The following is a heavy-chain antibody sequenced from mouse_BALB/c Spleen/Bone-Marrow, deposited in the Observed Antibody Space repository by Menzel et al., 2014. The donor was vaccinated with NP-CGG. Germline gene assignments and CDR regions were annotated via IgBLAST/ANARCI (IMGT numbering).Heavy chain of an antibody. CDR3: ARGLLRLLGWNCDV. V-gene: IGHV1-14*01. J-gene: IGHJ1*01. CDR2: INPYNDGT. Sequence: EVQLQQSGPELVKPGASVKMSCKASGYTFTSSDMLWAKQKPGQGLGWIGYINPYNDGTKYNEKFKGKATLTSDKSSSTAYMELSSLTSEHSAVYYCARGLLRLLGWNCDVWGAGTTVTVSS. CDR1: GYTFTSSD. D-gene: IGHD1-2*01.